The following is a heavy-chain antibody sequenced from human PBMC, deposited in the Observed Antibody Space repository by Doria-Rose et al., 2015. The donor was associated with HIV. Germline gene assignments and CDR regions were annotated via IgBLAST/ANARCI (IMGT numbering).Heavy chain of an antibody. J-gene: IGHJ4*02. Sequence: QITLKESGPVLVKPTETLTLTCTVSGVSLSSPGMGVSWIRQPPGKALEWLANTFSDDERSYNTSLKGRLTISRGTSKSQVVLTMTDMDPVDTATYYCARIKSSRWYHKYYFDFWGQGTLVIVSA. CDR3: ARIKSSRWYHKYYFDF. CDR2: TFSDDER. CDR1: GVSLSSPGMG. D-gene: IGHD6-13*01. V-gene: IGHV2-26*01.